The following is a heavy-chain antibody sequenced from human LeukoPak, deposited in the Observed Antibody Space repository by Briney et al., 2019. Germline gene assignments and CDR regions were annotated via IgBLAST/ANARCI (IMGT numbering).Heavy chain of an antibody. J-gene: IGHJ4*02. Sequence: PGGSLRLSCAASGFTLSSYSMYWVRQAPGKGLEWVAVISYDGSNKYYADSVKGRFTISRDNSKNTLFLQMNSLRAEDTAVYYCPIDVGSSNYFDYWGQGTLVTVSA. CDR1: GFTLSSYS. V-gene: IGHV3-30*04. CDR2: ISYDGSNK. D-gene: IGHD3-10*01. CDR3: PIDVGSSNYFDY.